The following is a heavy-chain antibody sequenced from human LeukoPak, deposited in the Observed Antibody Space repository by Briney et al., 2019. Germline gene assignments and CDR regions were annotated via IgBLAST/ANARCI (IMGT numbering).Heavy chain of an antibody. Sequence: GGSLRLSCAASGFTFSSYAMSWVRQAPGKGLEWVSAISGSGGSTYYADSVKGRFTISRDNSKNTLYLQMNSLRAEDTAVYYCATSSGYYDFWSGYFPGHYYYCYGMDVWGQGTTVTVSS. V-gene: IGHV3-23*01. CDR2: ISGSGGST. J-gene: IGHJ6*02. D-gene: IGHD3-3*01. CDR1: GFTFSSYA. CDR3: ATSSGYYDFWSGYFPGHYYYCYGMDV.